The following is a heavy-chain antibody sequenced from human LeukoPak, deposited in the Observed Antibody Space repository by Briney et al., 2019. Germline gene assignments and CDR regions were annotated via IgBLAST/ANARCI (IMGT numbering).Heavy chain of an antibody. V-gene: IGHV1-18*01. Sequence: ASVKVSCKASDYTFTSYGISWVRQAPGQGLEWMGWISAYNGNTNYAQKLQGRVTMTTDTSTSTAYMELRSLRSDDTAVYYCAREKWYYYYMDVWGKGTTVTISS. CDR3: AREKWYYYYMDV. CDR1: DYTFTSYG. J-gene: IGHJ6*03. CDR2: ISAYNGNT. D-gene: IGHD2-8*01.